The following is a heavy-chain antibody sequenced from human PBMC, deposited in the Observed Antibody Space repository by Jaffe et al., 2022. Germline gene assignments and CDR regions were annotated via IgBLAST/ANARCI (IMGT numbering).Heavy chain of an antibody. CDR3: ASRVAGTAFAFDI. Sequence: QLQLQESGSGLVKPSQTLSLTCAVSGGSISSGGYSWSWIRQPPGKGLEWIGYIYHSGSTYYNPSLKSRVTISVDRSKNQFSLKLSSVTAADTAVYYCASRVAGTAFAFDIWGQGTMVTVSS. V-gene: IGHV4-30-2*01. J-gene: IGHJ3*02. D-gene: IGHD6-19*01. CDR1: GGSISSGGYS. CDR2: IYHSGST.